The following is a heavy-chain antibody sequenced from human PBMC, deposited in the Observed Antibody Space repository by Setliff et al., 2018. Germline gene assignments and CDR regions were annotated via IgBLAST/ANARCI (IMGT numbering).Heavy chain of an antibody. D-gene: IGHD3-10*01. V-gene: IGHV4-39*01. CDR1: GGSMSSHY. CDR3: ARFGGSASVARFSPPI. Sequence: SETLSLTCTVSGGSMSSHYWGWVRQPPGEGLECVGSLYYSGSTYYNPSLKSRVTISVDTSKTQFSLNLRFVTAADTAVYYCARFGGSASVARFSPPIWGPGSLVTVSS. CDR2: LYYSGST. J-gene: IGHJ4*02.